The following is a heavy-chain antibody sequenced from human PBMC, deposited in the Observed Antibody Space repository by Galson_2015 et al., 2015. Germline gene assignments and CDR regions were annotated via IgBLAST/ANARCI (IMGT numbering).Heavy chain of an antibody. Sequence: SLRLSCAASGITFSSYAMSWVRQAPGKGLEWVSVISGSGDSTFYGDSVKGRFTISRDNSKNTLFLQMNSLRAEDTAVYYCAKNRAGWYSRGGSNSWGQGTLVTVSS. D-gene: IGHD6-19*01. J-gene: IGHJ4*02. CDR3: AKNRAGWYSRGGSNS. V-gene: IGHV3-23*01. CDR1: GITFSSYA. CDR2: ISGSGDST.